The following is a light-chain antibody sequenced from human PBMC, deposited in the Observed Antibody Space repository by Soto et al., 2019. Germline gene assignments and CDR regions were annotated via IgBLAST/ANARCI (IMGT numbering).Light chain of an antibody. Sequence: QSALTQPASVSGSPGQSITISCTGTSSDVGSYNLVSWYQQHPGNAPKLMIYEGSKRPPGVSNRFFGSKSGNTASLTISGPQAEDEADYYCCSFARGSTLVFGGGTKLTVL. CDR3: CSFARGSTLV. V-gene: IGLV2-23*01. J-gene: IGLJ3*02. CDR2: EGS. CDR1: SSDVGSYNL.